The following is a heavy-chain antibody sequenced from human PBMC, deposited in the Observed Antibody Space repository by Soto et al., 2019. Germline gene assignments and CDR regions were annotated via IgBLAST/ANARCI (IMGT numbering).Heavy chain of an antibody. J-gene: IGHJ5*02. V-gene: IGHV3-33*01. Sequence: QVQLVESGGGVVQPGRSLRLSCAASGFTFSSYGTHWVRQAPGKGLEWVAVIWDDGSNKYYADSVKGRFTISRDNSKNPRYLQMKSLRADDTAVYYCARDGAYRSSWPSWFDPWGQGTLVTVSS. CDR1: GFTFSSYG. CDR2: IWDDGSNK. CDR3: ARDGAYRSSWPSWFDP. D-gene: IGHD6-13*01.